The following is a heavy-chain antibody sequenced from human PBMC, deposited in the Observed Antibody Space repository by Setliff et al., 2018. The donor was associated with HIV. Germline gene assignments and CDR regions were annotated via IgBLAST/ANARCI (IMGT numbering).Heavy chain of an antibody. J-gene: IGHJ4*02. Sequence: SETLSLTCTVSGGSICSDPYYWGWIRQPPGKGLEWIGSMSTSGSSFYDPSLKSRVTISVEPSKNQFSLQLSSVTAAHTAVYYCASPLFSYGPLAYWGQGTLVTVSS. CDR1: GGSICSDPYY. D-gene: IGHD3-16*01. CDR2: MSTSGSS. V-gene: IGHV4-39*07. CDR3: ASPLFSYGPLAY.